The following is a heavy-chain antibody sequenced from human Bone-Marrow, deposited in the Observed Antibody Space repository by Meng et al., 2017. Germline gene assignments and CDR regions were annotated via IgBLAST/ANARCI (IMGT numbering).Heavy chain of an antibody. J-gene: IGHJ4*02. CDR1: GYTFTSYY. CDR2: INPSGGST. D-gene: IGHD3-22*01. CDR3: ATRYSSGYSGSDY. Sequence: ASVKVSCKASGYTFTSYYMHWVRQAPGQGLEWMGIINPSGGSTSYAQKFQGRVTMTRDTSTSTVYMELSSLRSEDTAVYYCATRYSSGYSGSDYWGQGTLVPSPQ. V-gene: IGHV1-46*01.